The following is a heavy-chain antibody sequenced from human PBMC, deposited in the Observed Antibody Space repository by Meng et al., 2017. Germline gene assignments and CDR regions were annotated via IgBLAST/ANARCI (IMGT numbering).Heavy chain of an antibody. V-gene: IGHV3-23*01. J-gene: IGHJ6*02. CDR3: ARSLGYCSGGSCYSLGYFGLFYYYYGMDV. CDR2: ISGSGGST. Sequence: GGSLRLSCAASGFTFSSYAMSWVRQAPGKGLEWVSAISGSGGSTYYADSVKGRFTISRDNSKNTLYLQMNSLRSEDTAVYYCARSLGYCSGGSCYSLGYFGLFYYYYGMDVWGQGTTVTGAS. D-gene: IGHD2-15*01. CDR1: GFTFSSYA.